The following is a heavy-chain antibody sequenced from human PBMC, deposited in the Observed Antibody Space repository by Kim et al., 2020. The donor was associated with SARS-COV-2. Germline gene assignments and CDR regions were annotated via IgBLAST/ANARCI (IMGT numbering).Heavy chain of an antibody. CDR2: INTNTGNP. CDR3: ARGMGPKYNWNYVPKLAEDEH. D-gene: IGHD1-7*01. Sequence: ASVKVSCKASGYTFTSYAMNWVRQAPGQGLEWMGWINTNTGNPTYAQGFTGRFVFSLDTSVSTAYLQISSLKAEDTAVYYCARGMGPKYNWNYVPKLAEDEHWGQGTLVTVSS. J-gene: IGHJ4*02. CDR1: GYTFTSYA. V-gene: IGHV7-4-1*02.